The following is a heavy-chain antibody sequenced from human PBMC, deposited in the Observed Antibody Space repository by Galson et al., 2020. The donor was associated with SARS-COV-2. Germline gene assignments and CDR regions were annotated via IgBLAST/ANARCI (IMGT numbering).Heavy chain of an antibody. CDR2: ISYDGSNK. CDR3: AKEAYCGGDCYSAPFDY. Sequence: GSLRLSCAASGFTFSSYGMHWVRQAPGKGLEWVAVISYDGSNKYYADSVKGRFTISRDNSKNTLYLQMNSLRAEDTAVYYCAKEAYCGGDCYSAPFDYWGQGTLVTVSS. CDR1: GFTFSSYG. D-gene: IGHD2-21*02. J-gene: IGHJ4*02. V-gene: IGHV3-30*18.